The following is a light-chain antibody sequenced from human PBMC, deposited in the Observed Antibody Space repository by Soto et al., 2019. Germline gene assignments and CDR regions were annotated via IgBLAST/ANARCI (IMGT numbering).Light chain of an antibody. V-gene: IGKV4-1*01. CDR1: QTVLHGSNY. J-gene: IGKJ1*01. Sequence: DIVMTQSPDSLSVCLGERATINCKSSQTVLHGSNYLAWYQQRAGQPPKLLIYWASTRESGVPDRFSGSGSGTDFTLTISSLQAEDVAVYYCQQYYTTPVTFGQGTKVEI. CDR2: WAS. CDR3: QQYYTTPVT.